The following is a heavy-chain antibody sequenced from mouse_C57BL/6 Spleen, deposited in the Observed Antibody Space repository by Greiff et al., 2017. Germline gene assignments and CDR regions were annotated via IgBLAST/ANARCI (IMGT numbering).Heavy chain of an antibody. Sequence: QVQLQQPGTELVKPGASVKLSCKASGYTFTSYWMHWVKQRPGQGLEWIGNINPSNGGTNYNEKFKSKATLTVDKSSSTAYMQLSSLTSEDSAVYYCARGGVYYYGSSHFDYWGQGTTLTVSS. J-gene: IGHJ2*01. CDR1: GYTFTSYW. CDR2: INPSNGGT. D-gene: IGHD1-1*01. CDR3: ARGGVYYYGSSHFDY. V-gene: IGHV1-53*01.